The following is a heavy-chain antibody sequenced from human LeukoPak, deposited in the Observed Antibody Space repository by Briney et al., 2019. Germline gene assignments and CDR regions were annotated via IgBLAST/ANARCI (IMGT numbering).Heavy chain of an antibody. CDR1: GFTFSSSW. J-gene: IGHJ4*02. CDR3: ARWNNDWKFDY. CDR2: IKEDGTEE. Sequence: GESLRLSCAASGFTFSSSWMTWVRQASGKGLEWVAHIKEDGTEEYYVDSGKGRFTISRDNAKNSLYLQMNSLRAEDTAVYYCARWNNDWKFDYWGQGTLVSVSS. D-gene: IGHD1/OR15-1a*01. V-gene: IGHV3-7*05.